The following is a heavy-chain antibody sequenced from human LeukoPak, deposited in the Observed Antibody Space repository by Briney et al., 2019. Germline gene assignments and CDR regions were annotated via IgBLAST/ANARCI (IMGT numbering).Heavy chain of an antibody. D-gene: IGHD2-15*01. CDR1: GYTFTSYG. V-gene: IGHV1-18*01. Sequence: ASVKVSCKASGYTFTSYGISWVRQAPGQGLEWMGWISAYNGNTNYAQKLQGRVTMTTDTSTSTAYMELRSLRSDDTAVYYCASAGYCSGGSCYSFFDYWGQGTLVTVSS. CDR2: ISAYNGNT. J-gene: IGHJ4*02. CDR3: ASAGYCSGGSCYSFFDY.